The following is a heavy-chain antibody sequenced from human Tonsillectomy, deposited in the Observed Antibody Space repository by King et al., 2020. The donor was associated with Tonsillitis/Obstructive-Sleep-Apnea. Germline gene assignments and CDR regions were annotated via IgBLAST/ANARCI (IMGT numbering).Heavy chain of an antibody. Sequence: PGASVTVSCPASGSPFTRSGFRWVRPAPGPGLAWLGWLPGSHGNPNSAPTLQGRVTMTTDTSTSTAYLELRSLSSDDTAVYYCARVPWFGELSASPNFDYWGQGTLVTVSS. V-gene: IGHV1-18*01. J-gene: IGHJ4*02. D-gene: IGHD3-10*01. CDR3: ARVPWFGELSASPNFDY. CDR2: LPGSHGNP. CDR1: GSPFTRSG.